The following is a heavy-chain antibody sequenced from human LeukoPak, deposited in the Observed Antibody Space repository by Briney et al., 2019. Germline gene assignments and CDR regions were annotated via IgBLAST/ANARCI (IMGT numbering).Heavy chain of an antibody. CDR2: IWYDGSNK. CDR3: AKDLHRWAFDI. CDR1: GFTFSSYG. Sequence: GGSLRLSCAASGFTFSSYGMHWVRQAPGKGPEWVAVIWYDGSNKYYADSVKGRFTISRDNSKNTLYLQMNSLRAEDTAVYYCAKDLHRWAFDIWGQGTMVTVSS. V-gene: IGHV3-33*06. J-gene: IGHJ3*02. D-gene: IGHD5-24*01.